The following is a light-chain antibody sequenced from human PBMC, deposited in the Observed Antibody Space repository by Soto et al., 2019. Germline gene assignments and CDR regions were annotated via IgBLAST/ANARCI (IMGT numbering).Light chain of an antibody. J-gene: IGKJ1*01. CDR2: GAS. Sequence: IVRTHSPYTLSVSAGDVASLSFMASQTVDSNVAWYQLKPGQAPRLLIHGASSRATGVPDRITGSGSGTDFTLSISRLEPEDFAVYYCQQYGGSTRTFGQGTKVDIK. CDR1: QTVDSN. V-gene: IGKV3-20*01. CDR3: QQYGGSTRT.